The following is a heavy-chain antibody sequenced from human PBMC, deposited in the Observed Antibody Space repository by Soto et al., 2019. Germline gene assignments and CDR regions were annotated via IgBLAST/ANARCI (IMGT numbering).Heavy chain of an antibody. CDR1: GDTFNFYT. CDR3: ATNYGWRSAHFDN. J-gene: IGHJ4*02. CDR2: IIPMLGMS. Sequence: QVQLVQSGAEVKTPGSSVKVSCTASGDTFNFYTLSWVRQAPGQGLEWMGRIIPMLGMSNYAQKFQGRFTMNADKSTRTVYMGLRSLRSEDKALYYCATNYGWRSAHFDNWGQGTLVTVSS. D-gene: IGHD3-10*01. V-gene: IGHV1-69*02.